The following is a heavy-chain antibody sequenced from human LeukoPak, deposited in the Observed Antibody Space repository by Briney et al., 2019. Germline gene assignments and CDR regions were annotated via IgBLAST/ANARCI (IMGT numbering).Heavy chain of an antibody. CDR3: ARGAWGSHDY. Sequence: GGSLRLSCAASGFTFGSYWMLWVRQAPGKGLVWVSRINSDGSSTTYADSVKGRFTISRDNAKNTLYLQMSSLRAEDTAVYYCARGAWGSHDYWGQGTLVTVSS. J-gene: IGHJ4*02. V-gene: IGHV3-74*01. CDR2: INSDGSST. CDR1: GFTFGSYW. D-gene: IGHD7-27*01.